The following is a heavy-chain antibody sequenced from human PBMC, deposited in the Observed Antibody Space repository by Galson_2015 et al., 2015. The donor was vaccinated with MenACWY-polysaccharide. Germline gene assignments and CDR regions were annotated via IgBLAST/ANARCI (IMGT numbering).Heavy chain of an antibody. CDR2: VTRDGAT. J-gene: IGHJ3*01. Sequence: SLRLSCAASGFTFNSYAMTWVRQAPGKGLEWVSGVTRDGATYYADSVKGRFTISRDNSKNTLYLQMNSLRAEDTALYYCAKSRTIADAFDVWGQGTMVTVSS. D-gene: IGHD2-2*01. CDR3: AKSRTIADAFDV. CDR1: GFTFNSYA. V-gene: IGHV3-23*01.